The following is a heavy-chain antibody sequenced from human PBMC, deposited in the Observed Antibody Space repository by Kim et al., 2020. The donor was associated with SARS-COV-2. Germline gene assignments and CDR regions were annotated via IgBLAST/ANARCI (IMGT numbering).Heavy chain of an antibody. CDR3: ARFFGTQLDS. Sequence: GGSLRLSCAASGSNFGSHHMHWVRQAPGKGLEWVAVIWYDGSKQYYADSMKGRFTISRDNSKNMLFLQMNSLRAEDTALYYYARFFGTQLDSWGQGTLVTVSS. CDR1: GSNFGSHH. D-gene: IGHD3-10*01. CDR2: IWYDGSKQ. V-gene: IGHV3-33*01. J-gene: IGHJ5*01.